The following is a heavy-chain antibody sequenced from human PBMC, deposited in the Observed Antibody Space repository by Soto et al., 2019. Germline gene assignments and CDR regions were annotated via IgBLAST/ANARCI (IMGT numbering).Heavy chain of an antibody. D-gene: IGHD3-10*01. V-gene: IGHV2-26*01. CDR3: ARVPYTVRFYFDY. CDR1: GFSLNNARMG. Sequence: VYGPTRVNPTEALTLTCTVSGFSLNNARMGVSWIRQPPGKALEWLAHIFSNDKQSYSTSLKCRLTISKDTSRSQVVLTMTNMDPVDTATYYCARVPYTVRFYFDYWGQVPLVPVSS. CDR2: IFSNDKQ. J-gene: IGHJ4*02.